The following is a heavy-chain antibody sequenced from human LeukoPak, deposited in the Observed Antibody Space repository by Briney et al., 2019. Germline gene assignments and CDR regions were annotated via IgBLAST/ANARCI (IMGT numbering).Heavy chain of an antibody. CDR1: GFTFDDYA. CDR2: ISWNSGSI. D-gene: IGHD3-10*01. V-gene: IGHV3-9*01. CDR3: ARARPKNMVRGLIMRRESRYYFDY. J-gene: IGHJ4*02. Sequence: GGSLRLSCAASGFTFDDYAMHWVRQAPGKGLEWVSGISWNSGSIGYADSVKGRFTTSRDNAKNSLYLQMNSLRAEDTAVYYCARARPKNMVRGLIMRRESRYYFDYWGQGTLVTVSS.